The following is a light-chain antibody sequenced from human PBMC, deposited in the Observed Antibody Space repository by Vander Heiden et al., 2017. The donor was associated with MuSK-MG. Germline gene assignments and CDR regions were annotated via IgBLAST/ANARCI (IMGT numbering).Light chain of an antibody. V-gene: IGLV1-40*01. J-gene: IGLJ1*01. CDR3: QSYDTTLNEHV. Sequence: QSAPPQPPSVSAAPGHRVTTSCTGSNSNPGAGYAVHSYQQIPGTAPKLVMFANNSRPSGVPDRFSCSKSGTSASLAITGLQAADEADYLCQSYDTTLNEHVCGPGTKVTV. CDR2: ANN. CDR1: NSNPGAGYA.